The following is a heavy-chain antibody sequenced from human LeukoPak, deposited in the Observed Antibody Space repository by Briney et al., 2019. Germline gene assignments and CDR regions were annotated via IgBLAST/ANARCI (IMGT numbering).Heavy chain of an antibody. CDR1: GFTFSSYW. CDR3: ARGPPAYSSSWSTALDY. Sequence: GGSLRLSCAASGFTFSSYWMHWVRQAPGKGLVWVSRINSDGSSTSYADSVKGRFTISRDNAKNTLYLQMNSLRAEDTAVYYCARGPPAYSSSWSTALDYWGQGTLVTVSS. D-gene: IGHD6-13*01. CDR2: INSDGSST. V-gene: IGHV3-74*01. J-gene: IGHJ4*02.